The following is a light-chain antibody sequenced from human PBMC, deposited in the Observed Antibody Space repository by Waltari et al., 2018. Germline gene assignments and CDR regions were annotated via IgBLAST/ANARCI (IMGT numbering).Light chain of an antibody. Sequence: EVVLTQSPGTLSLSPGERATISCRASQSVSKYLAWYQQRPGQAPRLLIYAASTRATGIPDRFSGSGSGTDFSLTISRLEPEDFAVYYCQNHERLPATFGQGTKVEIK. CDR1: QSVSKY. CDR3: QNHERLPAT. J-gene: IGKJ1*01. V-gene: IGKV3-20*01. CDR2: AAS.